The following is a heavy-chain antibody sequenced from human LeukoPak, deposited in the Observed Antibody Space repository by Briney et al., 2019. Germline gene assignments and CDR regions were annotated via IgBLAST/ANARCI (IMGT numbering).Heavy chain of an antibody. V-gene: IGHV4-59*01. CDR3: AKNGGYYGSGSSAYYYYYMDV. Sequence: SETLSLTCTVSGGSISSYYWSWIRQPPGKGLEWIGYIYYTGSTSYSPSLRSRVTISVDTSENQFSLKLSSVTAADTAVYYCAKNGGYYGSGSSAYYYYYMDVWGKGTTVTISS. J-gene: IGHJ6*03. D-gene: IGHD3-10*01. CDR1: GGSISSYY. CDR2: IYYTGST.